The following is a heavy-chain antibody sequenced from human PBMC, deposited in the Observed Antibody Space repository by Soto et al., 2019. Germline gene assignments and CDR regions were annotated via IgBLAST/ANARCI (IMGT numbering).Heavy chain of an antibody. Sequence: ASVKVSCKASGYTFSDYYLHWVRQAPGQGLEWMGWINPNSGATNYAQRFQGRVTITRDTSITTVYMDLSRLRSDDTAFYFCARDPGPYGDYSYWGQGTLVTVSS. CDR1: GYTFSDYY. V-gene: IGHV1-2*02. J-gene: IGHJ4*02. D-gene: IGHD4-17*01. CDR3: ARDPGPYGDYSY. CDR2: INPNSGAT.